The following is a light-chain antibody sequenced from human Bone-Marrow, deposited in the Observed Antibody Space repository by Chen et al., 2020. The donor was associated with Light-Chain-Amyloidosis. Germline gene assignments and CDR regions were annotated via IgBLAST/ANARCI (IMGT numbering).Light chain of an antibody. CDR1: DLPTKY. CDR3: QSADSSGTYEVI. CDR2: RDT. V-gene: IGLV3-25*03. J-gene: IGLJ2*01. Sequence: SYELTQPPSVSVSQGQTAMITCSGDDLPTKYAYWYQKKPGQAPVLVIHRDTERPSGFSERFSGFSSGTTATLTISGVQAEDEADYHCQSADSSGTYEVIFGGGTKLTVL.